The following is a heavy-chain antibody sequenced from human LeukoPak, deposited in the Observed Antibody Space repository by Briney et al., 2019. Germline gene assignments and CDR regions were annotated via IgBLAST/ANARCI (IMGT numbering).Heavy chain of an antibody. CDR1: GGSTSSYY. V-gene: IGHV4-4*07. J-gene: IGHJ4*02. Sequence: SETLSLTCTVSGGSTSSYYWSWIRQPAGKGLEWIGRIYTNGSPNYNPSLKGRVTMSIDTSRNQFSLRLSSVTAADTAVYYCAGGHSSSWYRFFDYWGQGTLVTVSS. CDR3: AGGHSSSWYRFFDY. D-gene: IGHD6-13*01. CDR2: IYTNGSP.